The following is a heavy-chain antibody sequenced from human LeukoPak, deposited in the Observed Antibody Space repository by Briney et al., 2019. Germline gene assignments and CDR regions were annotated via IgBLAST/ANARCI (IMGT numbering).Heavy chain of an antibody. Sequence: GRSRRLSCAAAGFTVSSYYMTWVRQAPRKGLEWVSLIYTVGGTNYADSVKGRFTISRDNSKNTLYLQMSSLSADDTDVYYCTRGLGASTAYWGQGTLVTVSS. CDR3: TRGLGASTAY. CDR2: IYTVGGT. CDR1: GFTVSSYY. V-gene: IGHV3-53*01. J-gene: IGHJ4*02. D-gene: IGHD1-26*01.